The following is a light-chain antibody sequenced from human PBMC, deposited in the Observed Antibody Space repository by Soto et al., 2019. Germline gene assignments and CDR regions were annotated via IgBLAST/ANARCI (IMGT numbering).Light chain of an antibody. Sequence: DIVWTQSPGTLSLSPGERATLSCRASQNFGSSYLAWYQQKPCQAPRLLIYDASSRATGIPDRFSGSGSGTDFTLTISRLEPEDFAVYYGQQYGTSPPLTFGGGTKVDIK. J-gene: IGKJ4*01. CDR2: DAS. V-gene: IGKV3-20*01. CDR1: QNFGSSY. CDR3: QQYGTSPPLT.